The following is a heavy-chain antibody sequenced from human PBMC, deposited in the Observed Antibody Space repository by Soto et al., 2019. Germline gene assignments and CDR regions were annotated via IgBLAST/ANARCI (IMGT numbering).Heavy chain of an antibody. V-gene: IGHV5-51*01. J-gene: IGHJ4*02. CDR2: IYPGDSDT. D-gene: IGHD3-3*01. CDR1: GCSFTSYW. CDR3: ARHTPPPHYDFWSGYSYYFDY. Sequence: PGESLKISCKGSGCSFTSYWIGWVRQMPGKGLEWMGIIYPGDSDTRYSPSFQGQVTISADKSISTAYLQWSSLKASDTAMYYCARHTPPPHYDFWSGYSYYFDYWGQGTLVTVSS.